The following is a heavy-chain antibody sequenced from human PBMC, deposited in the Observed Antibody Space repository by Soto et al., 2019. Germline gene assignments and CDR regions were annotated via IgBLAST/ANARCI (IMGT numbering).Heavy chain of an antibody. CDR1: GFTFSSYE. V-gene: IGHV3-48*03. J-gene: IGHJ4*02. Sequence: PGGSLRLSCAASGFTFSSYEMNWVRQAPGKGLEWVSYISSSGSTIYYADSVKGRVTISRDNPKNSLDLQMNSLRAEDTAVDDCAAGLTFGGVIAQFDYWGQGTLVTVSS. CDR2: ISSSGSTI. D-gene: IGHD3-16*02. CDR3: AAGLTFGGVIAQFDY.